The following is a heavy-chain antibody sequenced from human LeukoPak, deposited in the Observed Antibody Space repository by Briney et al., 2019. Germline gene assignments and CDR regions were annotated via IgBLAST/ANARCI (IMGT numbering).Heavy chain of an antibody. CDR1: GFTFSGSA. V-gene: IGHV3-73*01. Sequence: GGSLKLYCAASGFTFSGSAMHWVRQASGKGLEWVGRIRSKANSYATAYAASVKGRFTISRDDSKNTAYLQMNSLKTEDTAVYYCTKYGSVDYWGQGTLVTVSS. D-gene: IGHD6-19*01. CDR2: IRSKANSYAT. J-gene: IGHJ4*02. CDR3: TKYGSVDY.